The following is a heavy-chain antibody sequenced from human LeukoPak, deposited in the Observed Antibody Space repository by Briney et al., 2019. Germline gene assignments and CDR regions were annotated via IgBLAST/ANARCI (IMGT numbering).Heavy chain of an antibody. Sequence: TGGSLRLSCAASGFTFNTYIMHWVRQAPGKGLVWVSRIDTDGKTTTYADSVKGRFTISRDNAKNMLYLQMNSLRVEDTAVYYCVRDKDGYNFWGQGTLVSVSS. CDR1: GFTFNTYI. D-gene: IGHD5-24*01. CDR3: VRDKDGYNF. CDR2: IDTDGKTT. V-gene: IGHV3-74*01. J-gene: IGHJ4*02.